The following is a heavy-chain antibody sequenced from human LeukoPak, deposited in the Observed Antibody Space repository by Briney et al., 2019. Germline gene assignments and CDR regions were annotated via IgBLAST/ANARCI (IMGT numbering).Heavy chain of an antibody. CDR2: IYTSGST. V-gene: IGHV4-61*02. J-gene: IGHJ4*02. CDR3: ARGLLAYCGGDCPFFDY. CDR1: GGSISSGSYY. D-gene: IGHD2-21*02. Sequence: KPSETLSLTCTVAGGSISSGSYYWGWIRQPAGKGLEWIGRIYTSGSTNYNPSLKSRFTISVDTSKNQFSLKLRSVTAADTAVYYCARGLLAYCGGDCPFFDYWGQGTLVTVSS.